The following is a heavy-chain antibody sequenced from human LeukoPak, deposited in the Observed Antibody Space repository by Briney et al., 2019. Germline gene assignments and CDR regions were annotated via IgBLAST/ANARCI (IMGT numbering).Heavy chain of an antibody. V-gene: IGHV3-21*01. J-gene: IGHJ4*02. CDR1: GFTFSSDS. Sequence: GGSLRLSCAASGFTFSSDSMNWVRQAPGKGLEWVSSISSSSSYIYYADSVKGRFTISRDNAKNSLYLQMNSLRAEDTAVYYCARDWGPESDSSGPIDYWGQGTLVTVSS. CDR3: ARDWGPESDSSGPIDY. D-gene: IGHD3-22*01. CDR2: ISSSSSYI.